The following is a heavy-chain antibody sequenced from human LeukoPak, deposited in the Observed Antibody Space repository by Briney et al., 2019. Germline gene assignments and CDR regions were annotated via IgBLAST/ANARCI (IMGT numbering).Heavy chain of an antibody. Sequence: ASVKVSCKTSGGTFRSYGLNWVRQAPGQGLEWMGGFIPILGTPKYAQNLQGRVTITADESTSTGYMELSSLRYEDTAVYCCARGLYCSSRTSCYDYGMDVWGQGTTVTVPS. CDR1: GGTFRSYG. CDR2: FIPILGTP. V-gene: IGHV1-69*13. J-gene: IGHJ6*02. CDR3: ARGLYCSSRTSCYDYGMDV. D-gene: IGHD2-2*01.